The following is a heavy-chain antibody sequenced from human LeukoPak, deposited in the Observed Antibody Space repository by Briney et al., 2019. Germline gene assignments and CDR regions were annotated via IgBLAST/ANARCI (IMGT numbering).Heavy chain of an antibody. J-gene: IGHJ6*03. D-gene: IGHD1-26*01. Sequence: SETLSLTCAVYGGSFSGYYWSWIRQPPGKGLEWIGEINHSGSTNYNPSLKSRVTLSVDTSKNQFSLKLSSVTAADTAVYYCARGEVGATSHYYYYYLDVWGKGTTVTVSS. CDR2: INHSGST. CDR1: GGSFSGYY. V-gene: IGHV4-34*01. CDR3: ARGEVGATSHYYYYYLDV.